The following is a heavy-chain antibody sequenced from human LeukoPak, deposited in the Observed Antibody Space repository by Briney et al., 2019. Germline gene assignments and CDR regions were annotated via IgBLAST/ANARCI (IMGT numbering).Heavy chain of an antibody. CDR2: LYNSGST. D-gene: IGHD6-13*01. CDR3: ARHAGGAAAVEEKVWFDP. Sequence: SETLSLTCTVSGGSISGPYSYWGWIRQPPGKGLEWIGSLYNSGSTYSNPSLKSRATISVDTSKNQCSLKLRSVTAADTAVYYCARHAGGAAAVEEKVWFDPWGQGTLVTVSS. V-gene: IGHV4-39*07. J-gene: IGHJ5*02. CDR1: GGSISGPYSY.